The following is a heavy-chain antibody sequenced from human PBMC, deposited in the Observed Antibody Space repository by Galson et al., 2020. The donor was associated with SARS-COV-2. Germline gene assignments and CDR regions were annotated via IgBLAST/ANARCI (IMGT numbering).Heavy chain of an antibody. CDR2: IWYDGSNK. Sequence: GESLKISCAASGFTFSSYGMHWVRQAPGKGLEWVAVIWYDGSNKYYADSVKGRFTISRDNSKNTLYLQMNSLRADDTAVYYCARDLGPAPMIKWYFDLWGRGALVTVSS. CDR1: GFTFSSYG. D-gene: IGHD3-16*01. CDR3: ARDLGPAPMIKWYFDL. J-gene: IGHJ2*01. V-gene: IGHV3-33*01.